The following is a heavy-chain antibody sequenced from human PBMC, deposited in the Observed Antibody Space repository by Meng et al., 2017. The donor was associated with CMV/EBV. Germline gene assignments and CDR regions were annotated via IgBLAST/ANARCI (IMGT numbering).Heavy chain of an antibody. J-gene: IGHJ4*02. CDR2: ISASGYYA. Sequence: CAASEFSISDYAVTWVRQAPGKGLEWVSVISASGYYAFYAESVKGRFTIGRDISKNTVYLQTNSLRAEDTAVYFCAKAPTRRYYFDSWGQGSLVTVSS. CDR3: AKAPTRRYYFDS. D-gene: IGHD5-24*01. CDR1: EFSISDYA. V-gene: IGHV3-23*01.